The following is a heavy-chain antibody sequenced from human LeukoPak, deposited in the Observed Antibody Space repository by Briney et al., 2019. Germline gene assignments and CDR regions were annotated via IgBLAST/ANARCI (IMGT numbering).Heavy chain of an antibody. Sequence: PSETLSLTCAVYGGSFSGYYWSWIRQPPGKGLEWIGYIYYSGSTNYNPSLKSRVTISVDTSKNQFSLKLSSVTAADTAVYYCARGREDEYYGSGSYSLDYWGQGTLVTVSS. CDR2: IYYSGST. CDR3: ARGREDEYYGSGSYSLDY. CDR1: GGSFSGYY. J-gene: IGHJ4*02. V-gene: IGHV4-59*01. D-gene: IGHD3-10*01.